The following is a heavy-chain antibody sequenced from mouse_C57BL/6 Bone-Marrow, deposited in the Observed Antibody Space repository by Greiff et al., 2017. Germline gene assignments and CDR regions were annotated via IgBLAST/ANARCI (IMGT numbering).Heavy chain of an antibody. Sequence: QVQLQQPGAELVRPGTSVKLSCKASGYTFTSYWMHWVKQRPGQGLEWIGVIDPSDSYTNYNQKFKGKATLTVDTSSSTAYMQLSSLTSEDSAVYYCAIWGYYVYWYFDVWGTGTTVTVSS. V-gene: IGHV1-59*01. CDR2: IDPSDSYT. D-gene: IGHD2-3*01. CDR3: AIWGYYVYWYFDV. J-gene: IGHJ1*03. CDR1: GYTFTSYW.